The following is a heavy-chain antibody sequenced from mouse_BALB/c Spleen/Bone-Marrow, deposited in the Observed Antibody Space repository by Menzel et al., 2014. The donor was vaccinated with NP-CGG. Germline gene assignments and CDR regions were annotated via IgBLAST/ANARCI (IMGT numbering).Heavy chain of an antibody. CDR3: ARWGKGYFDV. V-gene: IGHV1S81*02. D-gene: IGHD1-3*01. CDR1: GYNFISYW. Sequence: VQLQQSGAGLVKPGAPVKLSCKASGYNFISYWIHWVKQRPGQGLEWIGEINPGNGRTNYNEKFKNKATLTIDKSSSTAYMQLSRLTSEDSAVYYCARWGKGYFDVWGAGTTVTVSS. J-gene: IGHJ1*01. CDR2: INPGNGRT.